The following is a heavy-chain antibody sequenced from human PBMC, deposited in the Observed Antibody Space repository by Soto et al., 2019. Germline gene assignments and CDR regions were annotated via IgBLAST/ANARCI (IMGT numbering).Heavy chain of an antibody. CDR3: AKVRGILTGPFDY. V-gene: IGHV3-23*01. CDR1: GFTFSSYA. Sequence: GGSLRLSCAASGFTFSSYAMGWVRQAPGKGLEWVSAISGSGGSTYYADSVKGRFTISRDNSKNTLYLQMNSLRAEDTAVYYCAKVRGILTGPFDYWGQGTLVTVSS. D-gene: IGHD3-9*01. J-gene: IGHJ4*02. CDR2: ISGSGGST.